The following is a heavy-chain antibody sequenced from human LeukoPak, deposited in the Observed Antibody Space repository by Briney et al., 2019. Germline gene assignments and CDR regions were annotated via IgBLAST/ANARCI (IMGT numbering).Heavy chain of an antibody. CDR3: VRDEQRSGAFDI. CDR1: GFTFSSYE. D-gene: IGHD1/OR15-1a*01. CDR2: ISGSGSTI. J-gene: IGHJ3*02. V-gene: IGHV3-48*03. Sequence: PRGSLRLSCAASGFTFSSYEMNWVRQAPGKGLEWVAYISGSGSTIYDADSVKGRFTISRDNAKSSLYLQMNSLRAEDTAVYYCVRDEQRSGAFDIWGQGTMVTVSS.